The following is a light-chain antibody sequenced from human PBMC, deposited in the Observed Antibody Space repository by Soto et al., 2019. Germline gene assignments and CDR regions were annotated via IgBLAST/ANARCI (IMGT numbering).Light chain of an antibody. CDR3: QHYNSYSEA. Sequence: DIQMTQSTSSLSASVGDRVTITCRASQSISSYVNWYQQKPGKAPKLLIYAASSLQSGVPSRLSGSGSGTEFTLTISSLQPDDFAAYDCQHYNSYSEAFGQGTK. V-gene: IGKV1-39*01. CDR1: QSISSY. J-gene: IGKJ1*01. CDR2: AAS.